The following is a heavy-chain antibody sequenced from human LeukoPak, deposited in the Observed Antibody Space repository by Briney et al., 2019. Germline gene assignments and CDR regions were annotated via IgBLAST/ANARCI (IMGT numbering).Heavy chain of an antibody. Sequence: PSETLSLTCTVSGGSISSYYWSWIRQPPGKGLEWIGYIYYSGSTNYNPSLKSRVTISVDTSKNQFSLKLSSVTAADTAVYYCARDIGSGSYDGYFDYWGQGTLVTVSS. D-gene: IGHD1-26*01. V-gene: IGHV4-59*01. J-gene: IGHJ4*02. CDR3: ARDIGSGSYDGYFDY. CDR1: GGSISSYY. CDR2: IYYSGST.